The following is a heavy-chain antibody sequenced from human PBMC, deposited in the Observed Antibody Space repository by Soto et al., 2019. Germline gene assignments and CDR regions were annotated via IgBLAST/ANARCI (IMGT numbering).Heavy chain of an antibody. D-gene: IGHD2-2*01. J-gene: IGHJ4*02. Sequence: ESLKISCKGSGYSFTSYWIGWVRQMPGKGLEWMGIIYPGDSDTRYSPSFQGQVTISADKSISTAYLQWSSLKASDTAMYYCARSSGDCSSTSCYVDYWGQGTLVTVSS. V-gene: IGHV5-51*01. CDR1: GYSFTSYW. CDR3: ARSSGDCSSTSCYVDY. CDR2: IYPGDSDT.